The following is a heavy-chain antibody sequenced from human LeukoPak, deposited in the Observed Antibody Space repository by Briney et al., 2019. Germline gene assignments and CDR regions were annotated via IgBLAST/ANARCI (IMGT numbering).Heavy chain of an antibody. CDR3: ARGRLRRDLSLDY. Sequence: SETLSLTCTVSGGSISSYYWSWIRQPPGKGLEWIGYIYYSGSTNYNPSLKSRVTISVDTSKNQFSLKLSSVTAADTAVYYCARGRLRRDLSLDYWGQGTLVTVSS. J-gene: IGHJ4*02. V-gene: IGHV4-59*01. D-gene: IGHD4-17*01. CDR1: GGSISSYY. CDR2: IYYSGST.